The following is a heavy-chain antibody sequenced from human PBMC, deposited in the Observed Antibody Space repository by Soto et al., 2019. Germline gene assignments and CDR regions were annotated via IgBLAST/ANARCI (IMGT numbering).Heavy chain of an antibody. J-gene: IGHJ4*02. Sequence: QVQLVESGGGVVQPGRSLRLSCAASGFTFSSYGMHWVRQAPGKGLEWVAVISYDGSNKYYADSVKGRFTISRDNSKNTLYLQMNSLRAEETAVYYCAKERSYYYDSSGYYKKTRLIDYWGQGTLVTVSS. CDR3: AKERSYYYDSSGYYKKTRLIDY. CDR1: GFTFSSYG. CDR2: ISYDGSNK. D-gene: IGHD3-22*01. V-gene: IGHV3-30*18.